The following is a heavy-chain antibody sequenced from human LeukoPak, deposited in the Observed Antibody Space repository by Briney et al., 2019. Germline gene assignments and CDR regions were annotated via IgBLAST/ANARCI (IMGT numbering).Heavy chain of an antibody. V-gene: IGHV1-46*01. CDR1: GYTFISYY. Sequence: SVKDSCKASGYTFISYYMHWVGQAPGQGLEWMGIINPSGASTSYAQKFQGRITMTRDTSTSTGYIELSSLRSEDTAVYYCARVGATYYGMDVWGQGTTVTVSS. CDR2: INPSGAST. J-gene: IGHJ6*02. CDR3: ARVGATYYGMDV. D-gene: IGHD1-26*01.